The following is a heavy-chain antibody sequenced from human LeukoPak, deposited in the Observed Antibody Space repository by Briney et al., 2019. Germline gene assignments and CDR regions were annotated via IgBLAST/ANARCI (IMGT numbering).Heavy chain of an antibody. Sequence: GGSLRLSCAASGFSFSGYWMHWVRQAPGKGLVWVARIRNDGSRTTYADSVKGRFTISRDNAESTLFLQMNSVTVEDTAVYYCTKSDWFDPWGQGTLVTVSS. V-gene: IGHV3-74*03. CDR3: TKSDWFDP. CDR1: GFSFSGYW. J-gene: IGHJ5*02. CDR2: IRNDGSRT.